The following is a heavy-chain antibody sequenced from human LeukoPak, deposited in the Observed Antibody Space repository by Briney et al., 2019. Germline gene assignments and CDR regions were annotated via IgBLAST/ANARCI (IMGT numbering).Heavy chain of an antibody. CDR3: ARMLKSERWLQFDY. CDR1: GGSINSYY. J-gene: IGHJ4*02. D-gene: IGHD5-24*01. CDR2: IYYSRST. V-gene: IGHV4-59*01. Sequence: SETLSLNCTVSGGSINSYYWIWIRQPPGKGLERIGYIYYSRSTNYNPSLKSRVTISVDTSMNQFSLTLSSVSAADTAVYYCARMLKSERWLQFDYWGQGALVTVSS.